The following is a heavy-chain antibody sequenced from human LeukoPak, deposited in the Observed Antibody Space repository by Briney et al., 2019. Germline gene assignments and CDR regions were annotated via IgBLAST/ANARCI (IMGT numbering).Heavy chain of an antibody. CDR1: GASISSSNYY. V-gene: IGHV4-39*01. Sequence: PSETLSLTCTVSGASISSSNYYWGWVRQSPGKGLEWIGNIYSSGNTYYNASLKSRVTMYIDTSKNQFSLKLSSVTAADTAMYYCAKSNGYGLIDYWGQGTLVTVSS. J-gene: IGHJ4*02. D-gene: IGHD5-12*01. CDR3: AKSNGYGLIDY. CDR2: IYSSGNT.